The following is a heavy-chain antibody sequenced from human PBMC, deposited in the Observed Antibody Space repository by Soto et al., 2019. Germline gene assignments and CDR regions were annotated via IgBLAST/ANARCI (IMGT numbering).Heavy chain of an antibody. CDR2: IIPIFGTA. J-gene: IGHJ5*02. V-gene: IGHV1-69*06. CDR3: ANRDGYNSNWFDP. CDR1: GGTFSSYA. Sequence: SVKVSCKASGGTFSSYAISWVRQAPGQGLEWMGGIIPIFGTANYAQKFQGRVTITADKSTSTAYMELSSLRSEDTAVYYCANRDGYNSNWFDPWGQGALVTVSS. D-gene: IGHD5-12*01.